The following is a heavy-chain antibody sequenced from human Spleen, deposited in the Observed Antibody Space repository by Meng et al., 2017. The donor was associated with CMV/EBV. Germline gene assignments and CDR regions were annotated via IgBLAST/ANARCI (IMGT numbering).Heavy chain of an antibody. Sequence: ASAAFGPSSTSLRCAGQAPGSGLELVSVIYSGGSTHYVYSVKGRFTIFRDNLRNTVSLQMNSLRVEDTAMYYCVRDRNGDYFGRFDIWGQGTLVTVSS. CDR3: VRDRNGDYFGRFDI. D-gene: IGHD2/OR15-2a*01. CDR1: AFGPSSTS. V-gene: IGHV3-53*01. J-gene: IGHJ4*02. CDR2: IYSGGST.